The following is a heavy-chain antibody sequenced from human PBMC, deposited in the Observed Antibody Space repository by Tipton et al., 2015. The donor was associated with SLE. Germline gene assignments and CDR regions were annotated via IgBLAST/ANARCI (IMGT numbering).Heavy chain of an antibody. CDR2: INHSGST. V-gene: IGHV4-34*01. J-gene: IGHJ4*02. D-gene: IGHD6-19*01. CDR3: ARSTTIAVAGT. CDR1: GGSFSGYY. Sequence: LRLSCAVYGGSFSGYYWSWIRQPPGKGLEWIGEINHSGSTYYNPSLKSRVTISVDTSKNQFSLKLSSVTAADTAVYYCARSTTIAVAGTWGQGTLVTVSS.